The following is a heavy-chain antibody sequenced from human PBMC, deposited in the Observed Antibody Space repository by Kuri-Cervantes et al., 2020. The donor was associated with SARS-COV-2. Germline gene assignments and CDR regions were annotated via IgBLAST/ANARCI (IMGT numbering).Heavy chain of an antibody. D-gene: IGHD2-21*01. CDR2: IYYSGTT. CDR3: AQDLWGGDY. CDR1: GGSLTNYY. V-gene: IGHV4-59*12. Sequence: SETLSLTCTVSGGSLTNYYWTWIRQTPGKGLEWIGYIYYSGTTESNPSLKSRVTMSVDASKNQFSLRLNSVTAADTAIYYCAQDLWGGDYWGQGILVTVSS. J-gene: IGHJ4*02.